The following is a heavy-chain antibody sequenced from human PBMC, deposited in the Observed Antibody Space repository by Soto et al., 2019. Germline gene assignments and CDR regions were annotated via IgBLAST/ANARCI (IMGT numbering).Heavy chain of an antibody. J-gene: IGHJ4*02. CDR2: IGTTGGT. CDR1: GFIFCSYD. D-gene: IGHD6-19*01. Sequence: PWGSLRLSCAASGFIFCSYDMQWVRQSSGKGLEWVSAIGTTGGTYYQASVKGRFTISRENAENSFYLQMNGLTAGDTAVYYCARSPPGTGWNFDYWGQGTVVTVSS. CDR3: ARSPPGTGWNFDY. V-gene: IGHV3-13*01.